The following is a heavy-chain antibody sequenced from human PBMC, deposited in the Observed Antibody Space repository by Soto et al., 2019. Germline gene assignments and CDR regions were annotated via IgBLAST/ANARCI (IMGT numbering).Heavy chain of an antibody. CDR2: IYHSGST. J-gene: IGHJ5*02. D-gene: IGHD3-10*01. CDR3: ARSYMVRGVIGANWFDP. V-gene: IGHV4-30-2*01. Sequence: SETLSLTCAVSGGSISSGGYSWSWIRQPPGKGLEWIGYIYHSGSTYYNPSLKSRVTISVDRSKNQFSLKLSSVTAADTAVYYCARSYMVRGVIGANWFDPWGQGSLVTVSS. CDR1: GGSISSGGYS.